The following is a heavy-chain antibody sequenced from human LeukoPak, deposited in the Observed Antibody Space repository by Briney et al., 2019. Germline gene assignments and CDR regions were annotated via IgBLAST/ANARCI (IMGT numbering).Heavy chain of an antibody. J-gene: IGHJ4*02. V-gene: IGHV4-59*01. Sequence: SETLSLTCTVSGVSISTDYWTWVRQPPGKRLEWIGYIHYSGSTSYNPSLKSRVTISLDTSKNQCSLKLTSVTSADTAVYCCARDAGATAYWGQGALVTVSS. D-gene: IGHD4/OR15-4a*01. CDR2: IHYSGST. CDR1: GVSISTDY. CDR3: ARDAGATAY.